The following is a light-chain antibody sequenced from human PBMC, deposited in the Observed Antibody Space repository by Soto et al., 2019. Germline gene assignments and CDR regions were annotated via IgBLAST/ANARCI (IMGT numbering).Light chain of an antibody. V-gene: IGLV2-14*01. Sequence: QSALTQPASASGSPGQSITISCTGTSSDVGGYNYVSWYQQHPGKAPKLMIYEVSNRPSGVPNRFSGSKSGNTASLTISGLQAEDEADYYCSSYTSSSTHWVFGGGTKLTVL. CDR2: EVS. J-gene: IGLJ3*02. CDR3: SSYTSSSTHWV. CDR1: SSDVGGYNY.